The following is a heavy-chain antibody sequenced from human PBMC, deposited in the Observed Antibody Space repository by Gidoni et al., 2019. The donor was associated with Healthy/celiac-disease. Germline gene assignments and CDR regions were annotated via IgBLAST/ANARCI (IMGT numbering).Heavy chain of an antibody. CDR2: IYHSGST. CDR3: ARTTITFGGVIDHGWFDP. V-gene: IGHV4-4*02. J-gene: IGHJ5*02. D-gene: IGHD3-16*02. Sequence: QVQLQESGPGLVKPSGTLSLTCAVSGGSISSSNWWSWVRQPPGKGLEWIGEIYHSGSTNYNPSLKSRVTISVDKSKNQFSLKLSSVTAADTAVYYCARTTITFGGVIDHGWFDPWGQGTLVTVSS. CDR1: GGSISSSNW.